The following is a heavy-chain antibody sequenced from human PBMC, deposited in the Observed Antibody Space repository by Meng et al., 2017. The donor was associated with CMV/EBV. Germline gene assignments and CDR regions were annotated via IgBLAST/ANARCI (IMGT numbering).Heavy chain of an antibody. CDR2: IGSSGTTI. J-gene: IGHJ6*02. CDR3: ARGRGRITIFGVVIIIGDYYYGMDV. D-gene: IGHD3-3*01. Sequence: GESLKISCAASGFTFSDYYMSWIRQAPGKGLEWVSYIGSSGTTIYYADSVKGRFTISRDNARNSLYLQMNSLRAEDTAVYYCARGRGRITIFGVVIIIGDYYYGMDVWGQGTTVTVSS. V-gene: IGHV3-11*01. CDR1: GFTFSDYY.